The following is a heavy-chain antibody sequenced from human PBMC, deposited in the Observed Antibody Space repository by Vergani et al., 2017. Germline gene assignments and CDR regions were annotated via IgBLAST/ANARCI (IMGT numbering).Heavy chain of an antibody. Sequence: QLQLQESGPGLVKPSATLSLTCSVSGASIRSSNYYWGWIRQPPGKGLEWSASIYYSGSTYYNPSLKSRVTIAVDTSKNQFPLKLSSVTAADTAVYVGARHSTVEWLVKLGWIDPWGQGILVTVSS. V-gene: IGHV4-39*01. CDR2: IYYSGST. D-gene: IGHD6-19*01. CDR1: GASIRSSNYY. J-gene: IGHJ5*02. CDR3: ARHSTVEWLVKLGWIDP.